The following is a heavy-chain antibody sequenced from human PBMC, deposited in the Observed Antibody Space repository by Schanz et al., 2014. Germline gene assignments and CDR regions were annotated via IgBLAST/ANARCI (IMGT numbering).Heavy chain of an antibody. D-gene: IGHD6-13*01. CDR1: GFTFSAYA. Sequence: EVQLLESGGGLVQPGGSLRLSCAASGFTFSAYAMTWVRQIPGKGLEWVSALSEGGGGTNYADSVKGRFTISRDNSKSTLYLQMSSLRAEDTAVYYCAKSQGSSFDSWGQGTLLTVSS. CDR2: LSEGGGGT. J-gene: IGHJ4*02. CDR3: AKSQGSSFDS. V-gene: IGHV3-23*01.